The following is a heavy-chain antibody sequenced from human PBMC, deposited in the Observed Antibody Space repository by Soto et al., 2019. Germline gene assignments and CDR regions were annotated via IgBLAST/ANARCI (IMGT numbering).Heavy chain of an antibody. CDR1: GYTFTSYG. CDR3: ARSNYYDFWSGYYNWFDP. D-gene: IGHD3-3*01. J-gene: IGHJ5*02. V-gene: IGHV1-18*04. CDR2: ISAYNGNT. Sequence: ASVKVSCKASGYTFTSYGISWVRQAPGQGLEWMGWISAYNGNTNYAQKLQGRVTMTTDTSTSTAYMELRSLRSDDTAVYYCARSNYYDFWSGYYNWFDPWGQGTLVTVSS.